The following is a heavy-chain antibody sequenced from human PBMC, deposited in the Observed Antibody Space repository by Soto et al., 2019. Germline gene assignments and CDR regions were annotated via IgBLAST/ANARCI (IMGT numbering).Heavy chain of an antibody. CDR2: ISYDGSNT. CDR1: GFTFSSYT. V-gene: IGHV3-30-3*01. CDR3: ARGAGIAVAGTSFDY. J-gene: IGHJ4*02. D-gene: IGHD6-19*01. Sequence: QVQLVESGGGVVQPGRSLRLSCAASGFTFSSYTVHWVRQAPGKGLEWVALISYDGSNTYYADSVKGRFTISRDNSKNTLYLQMNSLRAEDTAVYYCARGAGIAVAGTSFDYGGQGTLVTVSS.